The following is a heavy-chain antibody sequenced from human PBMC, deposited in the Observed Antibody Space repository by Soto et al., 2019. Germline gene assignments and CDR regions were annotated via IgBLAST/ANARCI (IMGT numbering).Heavy chain of an antibody. CDR1: GGSISSGGYS. CDR3: ARALYSSLPRYYYGMDV. V-gene: IGHV4-30-2*05. CDR2: IYHSGST. D-gene: IGHD4-4*01. Sequence: SETLSLTCAVSGGSISSGGYSWSWIRQPPGKGLEWIGYIYHSGSTYYNPSLKSRVTISVDTSKNQFSLKLSSVTAADTAVYYCARALYSSLPRYYYGMDVWGQGTTVTV. J-gene: IGHJ6*02.